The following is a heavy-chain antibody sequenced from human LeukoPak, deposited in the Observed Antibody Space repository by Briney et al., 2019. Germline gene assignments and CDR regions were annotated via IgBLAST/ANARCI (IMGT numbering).Heavy chain of an antibody. CDR2: IYPGDSDT. J-gene: IGHJ6*02. D-gene: IGHD7-27*01. V-gene: IGHV5-51*04. Sequence: GESLKISCKGSGYGFTSYWIGWVRQMPGKGLEWMGIIYPGDSDTRYSPSFQGQVTISADKPISTAYLQWSSLKASDTAMYYCASSNWGSGYYYYGMDVWGQGTTVTVSS. CDR1: GYGFTSYW. CDR3: ASSNWGSGYYYYGMDV.